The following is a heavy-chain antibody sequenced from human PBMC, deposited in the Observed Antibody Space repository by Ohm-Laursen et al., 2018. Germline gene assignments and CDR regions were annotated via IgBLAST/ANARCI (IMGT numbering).Heavy chain of an antibody. Sequence: SETLSLTCAVYGGSFSGYYWSWIRQPPGKGLEWIGEINHSGSTNYNPSLKSRVTISVDTSKNQFSLKLSSVTAADTAVYYCARVQAAAEVTMIVVGPTGSWFDPWGQGTLVTVSS. CDR3: ARVQAAAEVTMIVVGPTGSWFDP. CDR1: GGSFSGYY. V-gene: IGHV4-34*01. J-gene: IGHJ5*02. CDR2: INHSGST. D-gene: IGHD3-22*01.